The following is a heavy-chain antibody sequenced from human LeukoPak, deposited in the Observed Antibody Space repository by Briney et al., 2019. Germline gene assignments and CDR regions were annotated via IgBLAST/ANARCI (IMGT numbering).Heavy chain of an antibody. V-gene: IGHV3-30*18. CDR2: ISYDGSNK. Sequence: PGGSLRLSCAASGFTFSSYGMHWVRQAPGKGLEWVAVISYDGSNKYYADSVKGRFTISRDNSKNTLYLQMNSLRAEDTAVYYCAKDGGYGSGSYFHRYYYYYMDVWGKGTTVTVSS. J-gene: IGHJ6*03. CDR3: AKDGGYGSGSYFHRYYYYYMDV. D-gene: IGHD3-10*01. CDR1: GFTFSSYG.